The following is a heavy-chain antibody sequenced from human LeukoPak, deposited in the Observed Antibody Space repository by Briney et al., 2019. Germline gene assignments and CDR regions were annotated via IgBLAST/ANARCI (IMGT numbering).Heavy chain of an antibody. D-gene: IGHD4-17*01. CDR2: IYHSGST. CDR3: AREGSVTNWFDP. V-gene: IGHV4-39*07. Sequence: PSETLSLTCTVSGGSISSSFYYWGWIRQPPGKGLEWIGSIYHSGSTYYNPSLKSRVTISVDTSKNQFSLKLSSVTAADTAVYYCAREGSVTNWFDPWGQGTLVTVSS. J-gene: IGHJ5*02. CDR1: GGSISSSFYY.